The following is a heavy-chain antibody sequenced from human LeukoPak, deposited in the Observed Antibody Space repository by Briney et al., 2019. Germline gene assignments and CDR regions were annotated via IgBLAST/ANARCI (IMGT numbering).Heavy chain of an antibody. Sequence: GGSLRLSCVASGFTFSSYAMNWVRQAPGKGLEWVSVISDNGGSTYADSVKGRFTISRDNSKNTLYLQMNSLRAEDTAVYYCARTIFGVTHGFDIWGQGTMVTVSS. D-gene: IGHD3-3*01. CDR1: GFTFSSYA. V-gene: IGHV3-23*01. CDR2: ISDNGGST. CDR3: ARTIFGVTHGFDI. J-gene: IGHJ3*02.